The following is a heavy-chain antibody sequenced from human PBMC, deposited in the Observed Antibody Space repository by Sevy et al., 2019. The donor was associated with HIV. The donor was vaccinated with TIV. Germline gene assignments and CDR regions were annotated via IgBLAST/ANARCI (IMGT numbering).Heavy chain of an antibody. CDR1: GGSISSSSYY. V-gene: IGHV4-39*01. CDR2: IYYSGST. CDR3: ASLPCSGGSCYSSYYYGMDV. D-gene: IGHD2-15*01. J-gene: IGHJ6*02. Sequence: SETLSLTCTVSGGSISSSSYYWGWIRQPPGKGLEWIGSIYYSGSTYYNPSLKSRVTISVDTSKNQFSLKLSSVTAADTALYYCASLPCSGGSCYSSYYYGMDVWGQGTTVTVSS.